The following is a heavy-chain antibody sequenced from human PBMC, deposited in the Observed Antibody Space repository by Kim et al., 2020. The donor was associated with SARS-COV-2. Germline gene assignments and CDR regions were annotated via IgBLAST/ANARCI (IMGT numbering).Heavy chain of an antibody. D-gene: IGHD1-26*01. Sequence: SVKVSCKASGGTFSSYAISWVRQAPGQGLEWMGGIIPIFGTANYAQKFQGRVTITADESTSTAYMELSSLRSEDTAVYYCASCRATHDAFDIWGQGTMVTVSS. CDR1: GGTFSSYA. J-gene: IGHJ3*02. V-gene: IGHV1-69*13. CDR3: ASCRATHDAFDI. CDR2: IIPIFGTA.